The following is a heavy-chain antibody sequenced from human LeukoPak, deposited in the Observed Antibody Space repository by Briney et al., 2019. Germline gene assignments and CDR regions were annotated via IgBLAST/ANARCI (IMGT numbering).Heavy chain of an antibody. J-gene: IGHJ4*02. V-gene: IGHV1-2*06. CDR1: VYTFTGYY. CDR2: INPNSGGT. CDR3: ARDFGPYYGSGSRDY. D-gene: IGHD3-10*01. Sequence: GASVKVSCKASVYTFTGYYMHWVRQAPGQGLEWMGRINPNSGGTNYAQKIQGRVTMTRDPSISTAYMELSRLRSDDTAVYYCARDFGPYYGSGSRDYWGRGTLVTVSS.